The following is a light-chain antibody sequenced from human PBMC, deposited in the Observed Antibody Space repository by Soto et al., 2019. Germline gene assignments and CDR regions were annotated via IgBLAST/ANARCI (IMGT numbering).Light chain of an antibody. J-gene: IGKJ4*01. Sequence: EILMTQSLATLSLSPGERATLSCRASQSVSSKLAWYQQRRGQAPRLLIYGASSRATGIPARFSGSGSGTEFTLTISSLQSEDFAVYYCQQYDSWPPLTFGGGTKVEIK. CDR2: GAS. CDR3: QQYDSWPPLT. V-gene: IGKV3-15*01. CDR1: QSVSSK.